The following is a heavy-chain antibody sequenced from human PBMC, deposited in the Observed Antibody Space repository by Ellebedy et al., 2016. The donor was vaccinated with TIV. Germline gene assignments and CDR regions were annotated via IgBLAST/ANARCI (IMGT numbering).Heavy chain of an antibody. D-gene: IGHD7-27*01. CDR3: ARAPPPRGDRSADAFDI. Sequence: AASAKVSCKASGGTFSSYSINWVRQAPGQGLEWMGRIIPILDITNYAQNFQGRVTITADKSTSTAYMELSSLRSEDTAVYYCARAPPPRGDRSADAFDIWGQGTMVTVSS. J-gene: IGHJ3*02. CDR1: GGTFSSYS. CDR2: IIPILDIT. V-gene: IGHV1-69*04.